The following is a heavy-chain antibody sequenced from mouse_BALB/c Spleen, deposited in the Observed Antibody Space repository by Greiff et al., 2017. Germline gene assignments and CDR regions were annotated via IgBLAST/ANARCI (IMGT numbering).Heavy chain of an antibody. J-gene: IGHJ1*01. D-gene: IGHD1-1*01. CDR2: ISTYYGDA. Sequence: VQLQQSGAELVWPGVSVKISCKGSGYTFPDYAMHWVQQSHAKSLEWIGVISTYYGDASYNQKFKGKATMTVDKSSSTAYMELARLTSEDSAIYYCARGYGYWYLDVWGAGTTVTVSA. CDR3: ARGYGYWYLDV. CDR1: GYTFPDYA. V-gene: IGHV1S137*01.